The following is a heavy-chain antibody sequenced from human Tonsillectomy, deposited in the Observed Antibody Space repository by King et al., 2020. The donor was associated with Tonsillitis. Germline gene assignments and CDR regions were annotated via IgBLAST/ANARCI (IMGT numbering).Heavy chain of an antibody. Sequence: MQLVQSGVEVKKPGASVKVSCKASGYTFTNYGISWVRQAPGQGLEWMGWISAYNGNTDYAQKFQGRVTMTTDTSTSTAYMELRSLRSADKAVYYCARDRGLYSRGDASDIWGQGTLVTVSS. CDR3: ARDRGLYSRGDASDI. V-gene: IGHV1-18*01. J-gene: IGHJ3*02. CDR1: GYTFTNYG. CDR2: ISAYNGNT. D-gene: IGHD6-13*01.